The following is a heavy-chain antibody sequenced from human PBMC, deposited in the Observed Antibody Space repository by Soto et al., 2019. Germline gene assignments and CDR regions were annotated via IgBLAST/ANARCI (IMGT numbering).Heavy chain of an antibody. CDR3: ARADRSYYTDY. CDR2: IYYSGST. D-gene: IGHD1-26*01. V-gene: IGHV4-61*01. Sequence: SEILSLTCTVSGGSVSSGSYYWSWIRQPPGKGLEWIGYIYYSGSTNYNPSLKSRVTISVDTSKNQFSLKLSSVTAADTAVYYCARADRSYYTDYWGQGTLVTSPQ. J-gene: IGHJ4*02. CDR1: GGSVSSGSYY.